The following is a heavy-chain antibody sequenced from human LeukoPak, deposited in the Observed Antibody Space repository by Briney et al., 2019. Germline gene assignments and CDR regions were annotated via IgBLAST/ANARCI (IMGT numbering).Heavy chain of an antibody. Sequence: PGGSLRLSCAASGFTFSSYGMHWARQAPGKGLEWVAVISYEGSNKYYADSVKGRLTIYRDNSKNTLYLQMNSLRAEDTAVYYCAKDGGYYGSGSYYTDNWFDPWGQGTLVTVSS. CDR3: AKDGGYYGSGSYYTDNWFDP. J-gene: IGHJ5*02. V-gene: IGHV3-30*18. CDR1: GFTFSSYG. D-gene: IGHD3-10*01. CDR2: ISYEGSNK.